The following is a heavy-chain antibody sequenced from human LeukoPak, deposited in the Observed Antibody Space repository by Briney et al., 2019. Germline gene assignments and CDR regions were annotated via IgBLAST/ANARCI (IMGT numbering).Heavy chain of an antibody. CDR2: IYYSGST. CDR1: GGSISSHY. CDR3: ARSLGYSYGYGEDY. J-gene: IGHJ4*02. V-gene: IGHV4-59*11. D-gene: IGHD5-18*01. Sequence: SETLSLTCTVSGGSISSHYWSWIRQPPGKGLEWIGYIYYSGSTNSNPSLKSRVTISVDTSKNQFSLKLSSVTAADTAVYYCARSLGYSYGYGEDYWGQGTLVTVSS.